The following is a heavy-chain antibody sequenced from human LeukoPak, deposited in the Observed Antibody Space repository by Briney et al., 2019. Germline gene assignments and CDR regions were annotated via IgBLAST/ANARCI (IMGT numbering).Heavy chain of an antibody. J-gene: IGHJ3*02. CDR3: ARDQEYYDSSGTGTFDI. V-gene: IGHV3-7*01. Sequence: PGGSLRLSCAASGFTFSSYWMSWVRQAPGKGLEWVANIKQDGSEKYYVDSVKGRFTISRDNAKNSLYLQMNSLRAEDTAVYYCARDQEYYDSSGTGTFDIWGQGTMVTVSS. CDR2: IKQDGSEK. D-gene: IGHD3-22*01. CDR1: GFTFSSYW.